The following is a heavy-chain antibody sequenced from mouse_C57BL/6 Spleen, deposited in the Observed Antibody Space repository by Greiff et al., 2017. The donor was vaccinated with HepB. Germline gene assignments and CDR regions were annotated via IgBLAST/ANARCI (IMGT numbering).Heavy chain of an antibody. Sequence: QVQLQQPGAELVRPGSSVKLSCKASGYTFTSYWMHWVKQRPIQGLEWIGNIDPSDSETHYNQKFKDKATLTVDKSSSTAYMQLSSLTSEDSAVYYCARLYGSNWYFDVWGTGTTVTVSS. V-gene: IGHV1-52*01. CDR3: ARLYGSNWYFDV. J-gene: IGHJ1*03. D-gene: IGHD1-1*01. CDR2: IDPSDSET. CDR1: GYTFTSYW.